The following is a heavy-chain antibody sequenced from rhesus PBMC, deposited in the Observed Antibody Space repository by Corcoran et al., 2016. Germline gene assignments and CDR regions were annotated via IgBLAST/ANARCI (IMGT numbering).Heavy chain of an antibody. CDR3: ARYTSEDDYGYYYTPFDY. D-gene: IGHD3S6*01. Sequence: QVQLQESGPGLVTPSETLSRTCAVSVGSFRSYWWRCIRQPPGKGLEWIGEINGLSGSTNYNPALKIRVTISKDASKNQFSLKLSSVTAADTAVYYCARYTSEDDYGYYYTPFDYWGQGVLVTVSS. J-gene: IGHJ4*01. V-gene: IGHV4-80*01. CDR2: INGLSGST. CDR1: VGSFRSYW.